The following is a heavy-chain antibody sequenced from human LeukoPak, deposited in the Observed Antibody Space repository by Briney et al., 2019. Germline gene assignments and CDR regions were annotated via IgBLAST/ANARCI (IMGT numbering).Heavy chain of an antibody. Sequence: GASVKVSCKASGGTFSSYAISWVRQAPGQGLEWMGGIIPIFGTANYAQKFQGRVTITADESTSTAYMELSSLRSEDTAVYYCARGGIAARPGEWYFDYWGQGTLVTVSS. J-gene: IGHJ4*02. D-gene: IGHD6-6*01. V-gene: IGHV1-69*13. CDR2: IIPIFGTA. CDR1: GGTFSSYA. CDR3: ARGGIAARPGEWYFDY.